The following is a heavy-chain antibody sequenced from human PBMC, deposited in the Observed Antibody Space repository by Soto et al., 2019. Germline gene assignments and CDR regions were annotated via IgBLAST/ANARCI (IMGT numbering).Heavy chain of an antibody. Sequence: QVQLVESGGGVVQPGRSLRLSCAASGFTFSTYAMHWVRQAPGKGLEWVAVIWYDGSNKYYADSVKGRFTISRDNSKNTLDVQMNSLRGEDTAVYYCARGGRTTVTTLIDYWGQGTLVTVSS. V-gene: IGHV3-33*01. CDR3: ARGGRTTVTTLIDY. CDR2: IWYDGSNK. D-gene: IGHD4-17*01. J-gene: IGHJ4*02. CDR1: GFTFSTYA.